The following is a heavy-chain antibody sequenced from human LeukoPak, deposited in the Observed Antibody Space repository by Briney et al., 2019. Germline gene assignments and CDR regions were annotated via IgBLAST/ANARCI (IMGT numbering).Heavy chain of an antibody. V-gene: IGHV4-31*03. D-gene: IGHD3-22*01. J-gene: IGHJ4*02. CDR1: GGSISSGGYY. CDR2: IYYSGST. CDR3: ARGDSSGYGYFDY. Sequence: PSQTLSLTGTVSGGSISSGGYYWSWIRQHPGKGLEWIGYIYYSGSTYYNPSLKSRVTISVDTSKNQFSLKLSSVTAADTAVYYCARGDSSGYGYFDYWGQGTLVAVSS.